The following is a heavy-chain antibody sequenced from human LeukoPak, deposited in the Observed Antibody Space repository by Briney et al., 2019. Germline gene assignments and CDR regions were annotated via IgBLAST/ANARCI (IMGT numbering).Heavy chain of an antibody. V-gene: IGHV4-30-2*01. D-gene: IGHD2-2*01. CDR3: ARGLIVPSTIFDY. CDR1: GDSISSGTYS. Sequence: SETLSLACAVSGDSISSGTYSWTWIRQPPGKGLEWIGFISHSGGTYYNPSLKSRVTMSVDRSENQFSLKLSSVTAADTAVYYCARGLIVPSTIFDYWGQGALVTVSS. J-gene: IGHJ4*02. CDR2: ISHSGGT.